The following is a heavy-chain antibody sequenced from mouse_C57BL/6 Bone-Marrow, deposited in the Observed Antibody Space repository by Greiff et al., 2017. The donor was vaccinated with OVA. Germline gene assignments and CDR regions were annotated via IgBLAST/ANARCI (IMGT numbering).Heavy chain of an antibody. D-gene: IGHD1-1*01. J-gene: IGHJ2*01. CDR2: IDPSASYT. CDR3: ASLTTVDY. Sequence: QVQLQQPGAELVRPGTSVKLSCKASGYTFTSYWMHWVKQRPGQGLEWIGVIDPSASYTNYNQKFKGKATLTVDTSSSTAYMQLSSLTSEDSAVYYCASLTTVDYWGQGTTLTVSS. V-gene: IGHV1-59*01. CDR1: GYTFTSYW.